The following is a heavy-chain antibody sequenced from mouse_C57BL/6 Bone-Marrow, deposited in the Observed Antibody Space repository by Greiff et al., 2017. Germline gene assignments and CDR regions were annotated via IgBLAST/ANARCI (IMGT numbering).Heavy chain of an antibody. Sequence: EVKLQESGPGLVKPSQSLSLTCSVTGYSITSGYYWNWIRQFPGNKLEWMGYISYDGSNNYNPSLKNRISITRDTSKNQFFLKLNSVTTEDTATYYCASSYYWGQGTTLTVSS. CDR1: GYSITSGYY. D-gene: IGHD1-1*01. CDR2: ISYDGSN. CDR3: ASSYY. J-gene: IGHJ2*01. V-gene: IGHV3-6*01.